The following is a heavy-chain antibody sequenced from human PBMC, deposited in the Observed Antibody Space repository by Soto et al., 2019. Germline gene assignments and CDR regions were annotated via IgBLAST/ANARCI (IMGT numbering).Heavy chain of an antibody. CDR2: IYYSGST. Sequence: QVQLQESGPGLVKPSQTLSLTCTVSGGCISSGDYYWSWIRQPPGKGLEWIGYIYYSGSTYYNPSLKSRVTISVDTSKNQFSLKLSSVTAADTAVYYCARPLIYCSGGSCSENAFDIWGQGTMVTVSS. D-gene: IGHD2-15*01. V-gene: IGHV4-30-4*01. CDR1: GGCISSGDYY. J-gene: IGHJ3*02. CDR3: ARPLIYCSGGSCSENAFDI.